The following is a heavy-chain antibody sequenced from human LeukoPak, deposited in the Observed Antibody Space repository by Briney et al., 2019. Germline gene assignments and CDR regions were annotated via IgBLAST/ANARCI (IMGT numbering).Heavy chain of an antibody. CDR2: IYYSGST. CDR1: GGSISSSSYY. J-gene: IGHJ4*02. CDR3: AREIGYCSSTSCYEVDY. Sequence: SETLSLTCTVSGGSISSSSYYWGWIRQPPGKGLEWIGSIYYSGSTYYNPSLKSRVTISVDTSKNQFSLKLSSVTAADTAVYYCAREIGYCSSTSCYEVDYWGQGTLVTVSS. D-gene: IGHD2-2*01. V-gene: IGHV4-39*07.